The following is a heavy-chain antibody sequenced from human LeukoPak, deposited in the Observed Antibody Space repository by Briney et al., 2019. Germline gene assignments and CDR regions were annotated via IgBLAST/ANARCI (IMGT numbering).Heavy chain of an antibody. CDR3: ARGRPEGSGWYRPYYYVDV. CDR2: INHSGST. V-gene: IGHV4-34*01. Sequence: SETLCHTCAVYGGSFSGYYWSWIRQPPGKGLEWIGEINHSGSTNYNPSLKSRVTISVDTSKNQFSLKLSSVTAADTAVYYCARGRPEGSGWYRPYYYVDVWGKRTTVTVSS. CDR1: GGSFSGYY. J-gene: IGHJ6*03. D-gene: IGHD6-19*01.